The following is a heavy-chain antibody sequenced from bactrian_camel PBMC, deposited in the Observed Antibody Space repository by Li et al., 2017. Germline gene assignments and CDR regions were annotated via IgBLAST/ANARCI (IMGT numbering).Heavy chain of an antibody. CDR1: GDTISRYC. V-gene: IGHV3S1*01. CDR3: AAEIYYSGSWCTYGTDNFGL. CDR2: IYTAAGNA. Sequence: HVQLVESGGGSVKAGTSLRLSCKLSGDTISRYCVGWLREAPEKGREGLAAIYTAAGNAFSADSVEGRFTISQDNAKNTLYLQMSSLKPEDTAMYYCAAEIYYSGSWCTYGTDNFGLWGQGTQVTVS. J-gene: IGHJ6*01. D-gene: IGHD3*01.